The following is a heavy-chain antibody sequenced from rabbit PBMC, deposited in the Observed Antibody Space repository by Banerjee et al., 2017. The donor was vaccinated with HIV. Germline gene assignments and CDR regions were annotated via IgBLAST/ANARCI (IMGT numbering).Heavy chain of an antibody. D-gene: IGHD4-1*01. V-gene: IGHV1S40*01. CDR2: IYGGSSGST. Sequence: QSLEESGGGLVQPEGSLTLTCTASGFSFSSSYYMCWVRQAPGKGLEWIACIYGGSSGSTYYASWAKGRFTISKTSSTTVTLQMTSLTAADTATYFCARDLAGVAGWNFNLWGPGTLVTVS. CDR3: ARDLAGVAGWNFNL. CDR1: GFSFSSSYY. J-gene: IGHJ4*01.